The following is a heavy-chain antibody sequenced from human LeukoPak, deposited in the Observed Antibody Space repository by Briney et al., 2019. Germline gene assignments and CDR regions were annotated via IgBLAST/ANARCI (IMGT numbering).Heavy chain of an antibody. D-gene: IGHD1-26*01. V-gene: IGHV1-69*05. CDR1: GYTFTGYY. J-gene: IGHJ4*02. CDR2: IIPIFGTA. CDR3: ARDFMGFDY. Sequence: GASVKVSCKASGYTFTGYYMHWVRQAPGQGLEWMGGIIPIFGTANYAQKFQGRVTITTDESTSTAYMELSSLRSEDTAVYYCARDFMGFDYWGQGTLVTVSS.